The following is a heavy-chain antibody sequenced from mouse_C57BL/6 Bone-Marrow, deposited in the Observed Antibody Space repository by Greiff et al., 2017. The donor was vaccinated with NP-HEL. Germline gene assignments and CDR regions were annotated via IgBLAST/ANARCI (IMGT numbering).Heavy chain of an antibody. CDR1: GFTFSSYA. CDR3: ARDYGSTAWFAY. J-gene: IGHJ3*01. D-gene: IGHD1-1*01. V-gene: IGHV5-4*01. Sequence: EVNVVESGGGLVKPGGSLKLSCAASGFTFSSYAMSWVRQTPEKRLEWVATISDGGSYTYYPDNVKGRFTITRDNAKNNLYLQMSHLKSEDTAMYYCARDYGSTAWFAYWGPGTLVTVSA. CDR2: ISDGGSYT.